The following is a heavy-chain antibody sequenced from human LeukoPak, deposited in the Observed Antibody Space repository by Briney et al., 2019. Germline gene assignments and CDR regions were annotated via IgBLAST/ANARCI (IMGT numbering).Heavy chain of an antibody. CDR3: ARGGYYDFWSGYSADAFDI. V-gene: IGHV3-21*01. Sequence: GGSLRLSCAASGFTFSSYSMNWVRQAPGKGLEWVSSISSSSSYIYYADSVKGRFTISRDNAKNSLYLQMNSLRAEDTAVYYCARGGYYDFWSGYSADAFDIWGQGTMVTVSS. D-gene: IGHD3-3*01. CDR1: GFTFSSYS. CDR2: ISSSSSYI. J-gene: IGHJ3*02.